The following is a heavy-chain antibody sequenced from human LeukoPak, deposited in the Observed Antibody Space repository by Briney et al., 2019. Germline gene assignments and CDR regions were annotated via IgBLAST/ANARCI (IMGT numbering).Heavy chain of an antibody. D-gene: IGHD6-6*01. Sequence: GASVKVSCKASGYTFTGYYMHWVRQAPGQGLEWMGWINPNSGGTNYAQKFQGRVTMTRDTSISTAYMELSRLRSDDTAVYYCAREYSSLDEYFQHWGQGTLVTVSS. CDR1: GYTFTGYY. V-gene: IGHV1-2*02. CDR3: AREYSSLDEYFQH. J-gene: IGHJ1*01. CDR2: INPNSGGT.